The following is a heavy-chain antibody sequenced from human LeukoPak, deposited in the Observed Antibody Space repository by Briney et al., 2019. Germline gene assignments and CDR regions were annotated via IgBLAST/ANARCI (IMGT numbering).Heavy chain of an antibody. J-gene: IGHJ4*02. CDR1: GYTFTSYT. Sequence: ASVKVSCKASGYTFTSYTMHWVRQATGQRLEWMGWINAGNDNTKYSQKFQGRVTITRDTSASTAYMELSSLTSEDTAVFYCARAEDDYSGFDYWGQGALVTVSS. CDR2: INAGNDNT. D-gene: IGHD1-26*01. V-gene: IGHV1-3*01. CDR3: ARAEDDYSGFDY.